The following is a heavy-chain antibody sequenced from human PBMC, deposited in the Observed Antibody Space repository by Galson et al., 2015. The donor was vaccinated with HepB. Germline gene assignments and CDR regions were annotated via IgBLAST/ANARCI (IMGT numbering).Heavy chain of an antibody. Sequence: SLRLSCAASAFTFSSHSMNWVRQAPGKGLEWISYISSSGGTIYYADSVMGRFTISRDNAKNSLYLQMNSLRAEDTALYYCARDRPSTGRRGSDYWGQGTLVTVSS. CDR1: AFTFSSHS. D-gene: IGHD5/OR15-5a*01. J-gene: IGHJ4*02. CDR3: ARDRPSTGRRGSDY. V-gene: IGHV3-48*01. CDR2: ISSSGGTI.